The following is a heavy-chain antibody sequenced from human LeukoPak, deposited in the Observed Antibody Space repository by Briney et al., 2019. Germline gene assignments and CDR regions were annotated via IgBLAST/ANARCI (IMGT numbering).Heavy chain of an antibody. J-gene: IGHJ4*02. D-gene: IGHD6-6*01. Sequence: SETLSLTCAVYGGSFSGYYWSWIRQPPGKGLEWIGEINHSGSTNYNPSLKSRVTISVDTSKHQFSLKLSSVTAAETAVYYCPRAIAARPRLRYSSSPFDYWGQGTLVTVSS. CDR1: GGSFSGYY. V-gene: IGHV4-34*01. CDR2: INHSGST. CDR3: PRAIAARPRLRYSSSPFDY.